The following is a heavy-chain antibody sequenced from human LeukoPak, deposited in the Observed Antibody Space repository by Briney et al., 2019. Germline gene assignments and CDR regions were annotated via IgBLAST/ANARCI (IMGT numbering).Heavy chain of an antibody. V-gene: IGHV6-1*01. CDR2: TYYRSNWYH. D-gene: IGHD6-13*01. CDR1: GDSVSSNSAA. J-gene: IGHJ3*02. CDR3: VRDAGIGLDAFDI. Sequence: SQTLSLTCAISGDSVSSNSAAWNWIWQSPSRGLEWLGRTYYRSNWYHDYAISVKSRITINPDTSKNQFSLQLNSVTPEDTAVYYCVRDAGIGLDAFDIWGQGTMVTVSS.